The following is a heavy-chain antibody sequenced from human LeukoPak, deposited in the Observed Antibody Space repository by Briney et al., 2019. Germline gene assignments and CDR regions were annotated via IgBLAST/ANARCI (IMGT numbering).Heavy chain of an antibody. V-gene: IGHV3-23*01. CDR2: ISGSSGST. J-gene: IGHJ4*02. CDR3: AKERDSRGYFDC. CDR1: GFTFSTYA. Sequence: GGSLRLSCAASGFTFSTYAMSWVRQAPGKGLEWVSAISGSSGSTYYADSVNGRFTISRDNAKNTLYLQINSLRAEDTAVYYCAKERDSRGYFDCWGQGTLVTVSS. D-gene: IGHD3-22*01.